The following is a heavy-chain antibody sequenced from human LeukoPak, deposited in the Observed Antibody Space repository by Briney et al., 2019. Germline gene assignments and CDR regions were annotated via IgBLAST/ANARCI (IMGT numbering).Heavy chain of an antibody. CDR3: ARNPVAGFDF. CDR1: GGSISSSSYY. J-gene: IGHJ4*02. Sequence: SETLSLTCTVSGGSISSSSYYWRWIRQPPGTGLEWIASIDYSGNTYYNPSLKSRVTMFVDTSKNQFSLRLRSVTAADTAVYYCARNPVAGFDFWGQGALDTVSS. CDR2: IDYSGNT. V-gene: IGHV4-39*01. D-gene: IGHD6-19*01.